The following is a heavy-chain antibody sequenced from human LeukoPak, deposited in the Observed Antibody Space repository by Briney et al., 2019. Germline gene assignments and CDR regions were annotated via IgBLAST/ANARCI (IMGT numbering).Heavy chain of an antibody. Sequence: SETLSLTCTVSGGSISSYYWSWVRQPPGKGLEWIGYIYYSGGTNYNPSLKSRVTMSVDTSKNHFSLSLRSVTAADTAVYYCSRHWYCGGDCYDEFWGQGTLVTVSS. D-gene: IGHD2-21*02. CDR1: GGSISSYY. V-gene: IGHV4-59*08. J-gene: IGHJ4*02. CDR3: SRHWYCGGDCYDEF. CDR2: IYYSGGT.